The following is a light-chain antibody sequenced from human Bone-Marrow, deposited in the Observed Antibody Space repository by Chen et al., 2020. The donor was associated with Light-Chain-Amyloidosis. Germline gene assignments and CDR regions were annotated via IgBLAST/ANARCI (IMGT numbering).Light chain of an antibody. CDR1: QSVGSTY. J-gene: IGKJ1*01. CDR2: GAS. V-gene: IGKV3-20*01. Sequence: EIVLTQSPGTLSLSPGERATLPCRASQSVGSTYLAWYQQKRGQAPRLLIYGASNRATGIPDRFSGSGSGTDFTLTIRRLEPEDFAVYYCQQYGNSPQTFGQGTKVEIK. CDR3: QQYGNSPQT.